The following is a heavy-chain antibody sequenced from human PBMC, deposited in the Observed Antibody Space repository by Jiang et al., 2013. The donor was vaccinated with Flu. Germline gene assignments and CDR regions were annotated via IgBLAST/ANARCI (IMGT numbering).Heavy chain of an antibody. CDR3: ARVPRVSRPGMYYYGMDV. V-gene: IGHV1-69*18. CDR2: IITLSGTP. D-gene: IGHD3-10*01. CDR1: GGTFSSYA. Sequence: QLVESGAEMKKPGSSVKVSCKASGGTFSSYAINWVRQAPGQGLVWMGRIITLSGTPKYAQEFQGRVTITADDSTSTAYMELSSLRSEDTAMYYCARVPRVSRPGMYYYGMDVWGQGTTVTVSS. J-gene: IGHJ6*02.